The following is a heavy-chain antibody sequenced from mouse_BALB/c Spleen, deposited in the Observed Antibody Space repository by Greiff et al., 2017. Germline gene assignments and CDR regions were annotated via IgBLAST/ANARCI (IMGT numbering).Heavy chain of an antibody. D-gene: IGHD2-1*01. Sequence: QVQLKESAAELARPGASVKMSCKASGYTFTSYTMHWVKQRPGQGLEWIGYINPSSGYTEYNQKFKDKTTLTADKSSSTAYMQLSSLTSEDSAVYYCATDLLGEDYWGQGTSVTVSS. V-gene: IGHV1-4*02. CDR3: ATDLLGEDY. CDR1: GYTFTSYT. CDR2: INPSSGYT. J-gene: IGHJ4*01.